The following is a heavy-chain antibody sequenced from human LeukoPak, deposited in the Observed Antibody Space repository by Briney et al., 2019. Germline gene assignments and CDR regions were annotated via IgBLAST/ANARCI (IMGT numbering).Heavy chain of an antibody. Sequence: GGSLRLSCAASGFTFSSYGMHWVRQAPGKGLEWVAVIWYDGSNKYYADSVKGRFTISRDNAKNSLYLQMNSLRAEDTAVYYCASLLYDFWSGYTQSDYGMDVWGQGTTVTVSS. CDR3: ASLLYDFWSGYTQSDYGMDV. J-gene: IGHJ6*02. CDR1: GFTFSSYG. V-gene: IGHV3-33*03. CDR2: IWYDGSNK. D-gene: IGHD3-3*01.